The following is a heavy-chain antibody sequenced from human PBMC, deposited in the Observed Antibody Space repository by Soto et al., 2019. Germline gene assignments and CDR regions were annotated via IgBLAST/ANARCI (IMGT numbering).Heavy chain of an antibody. Sequence: SETLSLTCTVSGGSISSSSYYWGWIRQPPGKGLEWIGSIYYSGSTYYNPSLKSRVTISVDTSKNQFSLKLSSVTAADTAVYYCARHEYDYVWGAQDYYGMDVWGQGTTVTVSS. CDR1: GGSISSSSYY. CDR2: IYYSGST. V-gene: IGHV4-39*01. D-gene: IGHD3-16*01. J-gene: IGHJ6*02. CDR3: ARHEYDYVWGAQDYYGMDV.